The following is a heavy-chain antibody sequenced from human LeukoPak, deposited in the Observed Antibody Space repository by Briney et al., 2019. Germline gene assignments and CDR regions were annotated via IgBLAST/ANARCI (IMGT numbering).Heavy chain of an antibody. V-gene: IGHV1-8*01. CDR2: MNPNSGNT. J-gene: IGHJ4*02. CDR1: GYTFTSYD. CDR3: ARAREGVVVPAAMMTQETTVTTGDY. D-gene: IGHD2-2*01. Sequence: ASVKVSCKASGYTFTSYDINWVRQATGQGLEWMGWMNPNSGNTGYAQKFQGRVTMTRNTSISTAYMELSSLRSEDTAVYYCARAREGVVVPAAMMTQETTVTTGDYWGQGTLVTVSS.